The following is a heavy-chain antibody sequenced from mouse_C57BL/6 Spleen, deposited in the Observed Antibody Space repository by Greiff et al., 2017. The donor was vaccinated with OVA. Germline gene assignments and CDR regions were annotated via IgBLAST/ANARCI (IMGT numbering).Heavy chain of an antibody. CDR2: IDPSDSET. J-gene: IGHJ4*01. CDR3: ARGRGYYDYDGYSMDY. CDR1: GYTFTSYW. V-gene: IGHV1-52*01. Sequence: QVQLQQSGAELVRPGSSVKLSCKASGYTFTSYWMHWVKQRPIQGLEWIGNIDPSDSETHYNQKFKDKATLTVDKSSSTAYMQLSSLTSEDSAVYYCARGRGYYDYDGYSMDYWGQGTSVTVSS. D-gene: IGHD2-4*01.